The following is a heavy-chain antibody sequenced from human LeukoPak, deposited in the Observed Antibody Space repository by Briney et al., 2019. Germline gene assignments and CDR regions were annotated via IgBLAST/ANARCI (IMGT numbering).Heavy chain of an antibody. CDR3: ARYGGTNTPFDY. CDR1: GGSISSSSYC. D-gene: IGHD2-15*01. J-gene: IGHJ4*02. Sequence: PSETLSLTCTVSGGSISSSSYCWGWIRQPPGKGLEWIGSIYYSGSTYYNPSLKSRVTISVDTSKNQFSLKLSSVTAADTAVYYCARYGGTNTPFDYWGQGTLVTVSS. CDR2: IYYSGST. V-gene: IGHV4-39*01.